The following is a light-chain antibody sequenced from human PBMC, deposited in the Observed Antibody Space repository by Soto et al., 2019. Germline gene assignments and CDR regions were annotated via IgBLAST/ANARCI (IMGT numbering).Light chain of an antibody. CDR3: QQYNNWPPT. CDR1: QSVSSS. V-gene: IGKV3-15*01. Sequence: EIVVTQSPATLSVSPGERATLSCRASQSVSSSLAWYQQKPGQAPRLLIYGASTRATGIPARFSGSGSGTEFTLTISSLQSEDFAVYYCQQYNNWPPTFGQGTKVDIK. J-gene: IGKJ1*01. CDR2: GAS.